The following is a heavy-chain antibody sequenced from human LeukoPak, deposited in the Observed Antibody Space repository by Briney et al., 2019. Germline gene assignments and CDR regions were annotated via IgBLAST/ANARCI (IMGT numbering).Heavy chain of an antibody. D-gene: IGHD3-10*01. Sequence: ASVKVSCKASGYTFTGYYMHWVRQAPGQGLERMGWINPNSGGTNYAQKFQGRVTMTRDTSISTAYMELSRLRSDDTAVYYCARHRGSGSPYFDYWGQGTLVTVSS. CDR1: GYTFTGYY. CDR3: ARHRGSGSPYFDY. J-gene: IGHJ4*02. V-gene: IGHV1-2*02. CDR2: INPNSGGT.